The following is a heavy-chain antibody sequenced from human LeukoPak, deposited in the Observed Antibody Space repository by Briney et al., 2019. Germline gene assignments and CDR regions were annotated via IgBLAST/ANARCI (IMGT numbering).Heavy chain of an antibody. Sequence: PGGSLRLSCAASGFTFSSYSMNWVRQAPGKGPEWVSSISSSSSYIYYADSVKGRFTISRDNAKNSLYLQMNSLRAEDTAVYYCARGGGWSRQRGFDYWGQGTLVTVSS. V-gene: IGHV3-21*01. D-gene: IGHD2-15*01. CDR1: GFTFSSYS. CDR2: ISSSSSYI. CDR3: ARGGGWSRQRGFDY. J-gene: IGHJ4*02.